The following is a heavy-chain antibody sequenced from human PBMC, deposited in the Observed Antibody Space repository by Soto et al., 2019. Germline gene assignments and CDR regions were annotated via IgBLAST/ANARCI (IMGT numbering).Heavy chain of an antibody. D-gene: IGHD2-15*01. V-gene: IGHV4-59*01. Sequence: PSETLSLTCTVSGGSISSYFLSWIRQAPGKGLEWIGYMYFNESTNYNPSLKSRVTISLDTSKSLFSLKLNSVTAADTAVYYCAKYRRTDAEGYTLDFWGQGTLVTVSS. CDR3: AKYRRTDAEGYTLDF. CDR1: GGSISSYF. CDR2: MYFNEST. J-gene: IGHJ4*02.